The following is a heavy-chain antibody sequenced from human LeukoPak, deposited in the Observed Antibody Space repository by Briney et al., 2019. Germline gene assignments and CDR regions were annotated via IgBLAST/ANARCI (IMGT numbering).Heavy chain of an antibody. V-gene: IGHV3-21*01. CDR1: GFTFSSYS. J-gene: IGHJ4*02. D-gene: IGHD2-2*01. Sequence: GGSLRLSCAASGFTFSSYSMNWVRQAPGKGLEWVSSISSSSSYIYYADSVKGRFTISRDNAKNSLYLQMNSLRAEDTAVYYCARVPAAIEVVTNWGQGTPVTVSS. CDR3: ARVPAAIEVVTN. CDR2: ISSSSSYI.